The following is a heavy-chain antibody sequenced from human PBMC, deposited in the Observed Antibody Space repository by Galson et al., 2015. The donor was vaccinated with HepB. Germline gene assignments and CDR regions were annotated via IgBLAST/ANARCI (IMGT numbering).Heavy chain of an antibody. CDR1: GFTFSSYA. V-gene: IGHV3-23*01. J-gene: IGHJ4*02. CDR3: AKDWNYCSSSSGYMVAFDY. Sequence: SLRLSCAASGFTFSSYAMSWVRQAPGKGLEWVSGISGRGGNTYYADSVKGRFTISRDNSKNTLYLQMNSLRAEDTAVYYCAKDWNYCSSSSGYMVAFDYWGQGSLVTVSS. D-gene: IGHD2-2*02. CDR2: ISGRGGNT.